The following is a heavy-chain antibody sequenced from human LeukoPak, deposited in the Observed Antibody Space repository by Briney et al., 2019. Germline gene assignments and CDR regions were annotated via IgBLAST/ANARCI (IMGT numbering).Heavy chain of an antibody. V-gene: IGHV1-2*02. Sequence: ASVTVSCKASGYTFTGYYMHWVRQAPGQGLEWMGWINPNSGGTNYAQKFQGRVAMTRDTSISTAYMELSRLRSDDTAVYYCARVGGDFWSGYYDYWGQGTLVTVSS. D-gene: IGHD3-3*01. J-gene: IGHJ4*02. CDR1: GYTFTGYY. CDR3: ARVGGDFWSGYYDY. CDR2: INPNSGGT.